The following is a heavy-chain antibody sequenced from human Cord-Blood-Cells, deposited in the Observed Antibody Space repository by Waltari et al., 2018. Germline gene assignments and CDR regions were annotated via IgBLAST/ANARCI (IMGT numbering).Heavy chain of an antibody. J-gene: IGHJ3*02. CDR3: ARSKRIAAAALDAFDI. Sequence: QVTLKESGPVLVKPTETLPLTCTVSGFSLRNARMGVSWLRQPPGKALEWLAHIFSNDEKSYSTSLKSRLTISKDTSKSQVVLTMTNMDPVDTATYYCARSKRIAAAALDAFDIWGQGTMVTVSS. CDR2: IFSNDEK. CDR1: GFSLRNARMG. V-gene: IGHV2-26*01. D-gene: IGHD6-13*01.